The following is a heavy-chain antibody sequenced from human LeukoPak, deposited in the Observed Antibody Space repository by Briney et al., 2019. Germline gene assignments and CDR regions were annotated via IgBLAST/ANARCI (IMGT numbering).Heavy chain of an antibody. CDR1: SGSISSYY. CDR3: ARGRIAGTWFDP. Sequence: SETLSLICTVSSGSISSYYWTWIRQPAGKGLEWIGRIYVSGRTNYSPSLKSRVTMSVDTSKNQFSLKLSPMTAADTAIYYCARGRIAGTWFDPWGQGILVTVSS. J-gene: IGHJ5*02. CDR2: IYVSGRT. V-gene: IGHV4-4*07. D-gene: IGHD6-13*01.